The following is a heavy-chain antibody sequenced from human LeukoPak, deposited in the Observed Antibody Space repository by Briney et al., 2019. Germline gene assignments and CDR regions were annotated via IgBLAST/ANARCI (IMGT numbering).Heavy chain of an antibody. J-gene: IGHJ4*02. D-gene: IGHD3-16*02. CDR1: GGSFSGYH. Sequence: PSETLSLTCAVYGGSFSGYHWSWIRQPPGKGLEWIGEINHSGSTNYNPSLKSRVTISVDTSKNQFSLKLSSVTAADTAVYYCARTGMITFGGVIAKNDYWGQGTLVTVSS. V-gene: IGHV4-34*01. CDR3: ARTGMITFGGVIAKNDY. CDR2: INHSGST.